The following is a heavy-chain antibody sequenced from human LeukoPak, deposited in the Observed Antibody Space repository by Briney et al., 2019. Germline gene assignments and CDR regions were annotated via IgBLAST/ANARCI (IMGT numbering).Heavy chain of an antibody. J-gene: IGHJ5*02. CDR1: GGSISGSSYF. V-gene: IGHV4-39*01. CDR2: IYYSGST. Sequence: ASETLSLTCTVSGGSISGSSYFWGWIRQPPGKGLEWIGSIYYSGSTYYNPSFKSRVTISVDTSKNQFSLKLSSVTAADTDVYYCARHYGPWGQGTLVTVSS. D-gene: IGHD3-16*01. CDR3: ARHYGP.